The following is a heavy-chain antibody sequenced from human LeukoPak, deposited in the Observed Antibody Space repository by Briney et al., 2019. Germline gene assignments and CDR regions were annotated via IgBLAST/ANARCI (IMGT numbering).Heavy chain of an antibody. D-gene: IGHD1-1*01. J-gene: IGHJ4*02. CDR2: IYNTGST. V-gene: IGHV4-30-4*01. CDR1: GGSISSYY. CDR3: ARTPLYNLNDY. Sequence: PSETLSLTCTVSGGSISSYYWSWIRQPPGKGLEWIGYIYNTGSTFYNPSLKSRVTISVDTSKNQFSLKLSSVTAADTAVYYCARTPLYNLNDYWGQGALVTVSS.